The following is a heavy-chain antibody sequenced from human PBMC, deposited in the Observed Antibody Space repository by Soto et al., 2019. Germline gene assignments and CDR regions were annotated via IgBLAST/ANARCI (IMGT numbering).Heavy chain of an antibody. CDR2: IFSNDEK. J-gene: IGHJ4*02. Sequence: QVTLKESGPVLVKPTETLTLTCTVSGFSLSNARMGVSWIRQPPGKALEWLAHIFSNDEKSYSTSLKSRLTTXKXTXXSQVVLTMTNMDPVDTATYYCARTLWFGEPYYFDYWGQGTLVTVSS. CDR1: GFSLSNARMG. D-gene: IGHD3-10*01. V-gene: IGHV2-26*01. CDR3: ARTLWFGEPYYFDY.